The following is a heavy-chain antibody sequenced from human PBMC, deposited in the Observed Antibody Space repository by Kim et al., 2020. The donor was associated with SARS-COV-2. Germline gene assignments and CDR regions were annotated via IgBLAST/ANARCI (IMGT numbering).Heavy chain of an antibody. Sequence: GGSLRLSCAASGFTFSSYSMNWVRQAPGNGLEWVSSISSSSSYIYYADSVKGRFTISRDNAKNSLYLQMNSLRAEDTAVYYCARDIADTAMGYWGQGTLVTVSS. CDR2: ISSSSSYI. V-gene: IGHV3-21*04. J-gene: IGHJ4*02. D-gene: IGHD5-18*01. CDR1: GFTFSSYS. CDR3: ARDIADTAMGY.